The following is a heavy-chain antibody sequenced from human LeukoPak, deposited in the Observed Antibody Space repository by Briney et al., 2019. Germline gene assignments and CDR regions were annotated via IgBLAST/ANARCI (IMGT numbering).Heavy chain of an antibody. J-gene: IGHJ5*02. D-gene: IGHD5-18*01. CDR2: INWNGGST. CDR1: GFTFDDFA. Sequence: TGVSLRLSCAASGFTFDDFAMSWVRQAPGKGLEWVSGINWNGGSTGYADSVKGRFTISRDNAKNSLYLQMNSLRAEDTAVYYCARGDDTAMVTMSWGQGTLVTVSS. CDR3: ARGDDTAMVTMS. V-gene: IGHV3-20*04.